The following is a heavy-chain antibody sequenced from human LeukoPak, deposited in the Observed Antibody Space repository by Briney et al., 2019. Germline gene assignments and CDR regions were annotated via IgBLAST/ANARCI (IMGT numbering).Heavy chain of an antibody. J-gene: IGHJ4*01. CDR1: VGSISSYY. Sequence: SQTLCLTCTVSVGSISSYYWSWVRQPPGKGLEWIGYIYYSGRTNYNPSLKSRVTISVDTSKNQFSLKLSSVTAAKTAVYYSARGGDSSGYYYPVFDYWGQGTLVTVSS. CDR3: ARGGDSSGYYYPVFDY. D-gene: IGHD3-22*01. V-gene: IGHV4-59*01. CDR2: IYYSGRT.